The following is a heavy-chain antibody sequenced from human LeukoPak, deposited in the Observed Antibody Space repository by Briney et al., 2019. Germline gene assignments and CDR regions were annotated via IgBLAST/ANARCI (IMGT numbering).Heavy chain of an antibody. Sequence: SETLSLTCTVSGGSISSDSYYWSWVRQPPGKGLEWIGSIYHTGFNYHNPSLKSRVTMPVDTSQNQFSLKLSSVTAADTAVYYCGYSYDYWGQGTLVTVSS. CDR2: IYHTGFN. CDR1: GGSISSDSYY. CDR3: GYSYDY. V-gene: IGHV4-39*07. J-gene: IGHJ4*02. D-gene: IGHD5-18*01.